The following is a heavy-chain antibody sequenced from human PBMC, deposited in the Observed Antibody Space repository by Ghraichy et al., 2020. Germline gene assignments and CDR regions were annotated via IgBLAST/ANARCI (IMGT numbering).Heavy chain of an antibody. J-gene: IGHJ3*02. CDR1: GFTFSSYA. D-gene: IGHD5-24*01. CDR2: ISGSGGST. CDR3: AQTNPYEMARGAFDI. V-gene: IGHV3-23*01. Sequence: GGSLRLSCAASGFTFSSYAMSWVRQAPGKGLEWVSAISGSGGSTYYADSVKGLFTISRDNSKNTLYLQMNSLRAEDTAVYYCAQTNPYEMARGAFDIWGQGTMVTVSS.